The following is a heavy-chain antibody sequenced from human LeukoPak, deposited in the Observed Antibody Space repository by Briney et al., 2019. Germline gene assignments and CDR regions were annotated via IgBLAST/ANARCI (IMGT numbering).Heavy chain of an antibody. V-gene: IGHV4-30-2*01. CDR2: IYHSGST. CDR3: ARHPIVVIPGAIPWFDP. D-gene: IGHD2-2*02. J-gene: IGHJ5*02. Sequence: RTSETLSLTCTVSGGSISSGGDYWSWIRQPPGKGLEWIGYIYHSGSTYYNPSLKSRVTISVDMSKSQFSLKLTSVTAADTAVYYCARHPIVVIPGAIPWFDPWGQGTLVTVSS. CDR1: GGSISSGGDY.